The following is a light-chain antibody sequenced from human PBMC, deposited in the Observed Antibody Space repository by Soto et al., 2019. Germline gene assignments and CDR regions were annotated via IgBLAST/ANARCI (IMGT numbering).Light chain of an antibody. J-gene: IGLJ1*01. CDR1: SGDVGGYNF. CDR3: CSYAGSYTYV. CDR2: NVI. Sequence: QSVLTQPRSVSGSPGQSVTISCTGTSGDVGGYNFVSWYQHHPGKAPKLMIYNVIQRPSGVPDRFSASKSGNTASLTISGLQAEDEADYYCCSYAGSYTYVFGTGTKVTVL. V-gene: IGLV2-11*01.